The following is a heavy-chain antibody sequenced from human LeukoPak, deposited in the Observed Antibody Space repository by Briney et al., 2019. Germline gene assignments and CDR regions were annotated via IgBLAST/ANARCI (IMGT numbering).Heavy chain of an antibody. CDR2: VSYDGSNK. CDR1: GFTFSSYA. J-gene: IGHJ4*02. CDR3: ARVPGYCSGGSCSDY. Sequence: GGSLRLSCAASGFTFSSYAMHWVRQAPGKGLEWVAVVSYDGSNKYYADSVKGRFIISRDNSKNTLYLQMNSLRAEDTAVYYCARVPGYCSGGSCSDYWGQGTLVTVSS. V-gene: IGHV3-30-3*01. D-gene: IGHD2-15*01.